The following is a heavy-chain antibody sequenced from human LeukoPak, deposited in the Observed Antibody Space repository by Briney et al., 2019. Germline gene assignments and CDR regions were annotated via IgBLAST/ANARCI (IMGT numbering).Heavy chain of an antibody. V-gene: IGHV1-46*01. CDR3: ARDYGDYVFDY. CDR2: INPSGGST. D-gene: IGHD4-17*01. J-gene: IGHJ4*02. CDR1: GYTFTSYY. Sequence: ASVKVSCKASGYTFTSYYMHWVRQAPGQGLEWMGIINPSGGSTSYAPKFQGRVTMTRDTSTSTVYMELSSLRSEDTAVYYCARDYGDYVFDYWGQGTLVTVSS.